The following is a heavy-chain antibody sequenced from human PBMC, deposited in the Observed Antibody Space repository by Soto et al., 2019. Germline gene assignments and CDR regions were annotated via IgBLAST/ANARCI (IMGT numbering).Heavy chain of an antibody. CDR3: ARMDRVYYGSGSRYYFDY. V-gene: IGHV3-66*01. CDR1: GFTVSSNY. CDR2: IYSGGST. Sequence: GGSLRLSCAASGFTVSSNYMSWVRQAPGKGLEWVSVIYSGGSTYYADSVKGRFTISRDNSKNTLYLQMNSLRAEDTAVYYCARMDRVYYGSGSRYYFDYWGQGTLVTVSS. J-gene: IGHJ4*02. D-gene: IGHD3-10*01.